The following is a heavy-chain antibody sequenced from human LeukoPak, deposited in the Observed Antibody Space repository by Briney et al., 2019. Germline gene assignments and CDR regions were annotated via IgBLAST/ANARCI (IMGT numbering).Heavy chain of an antibody. CDR1: GYTFTAYY. Sequence: ASVKVSCKASGYTFTAYYLHWVRQAPGQGLEWVGWINPNGRGTNYAQKFRGRVTMTRDTSISTAYMELSRLTSDDTAVYYCVREDAALYYFDYSGQGTLVTVSS. CDR3: VREDAALYYFDY. J-gene: IGHJ4*02. V-gene: IGHV1-2*02. CDR2: INPNGRGT. D-gene: IGHD5-18*01.